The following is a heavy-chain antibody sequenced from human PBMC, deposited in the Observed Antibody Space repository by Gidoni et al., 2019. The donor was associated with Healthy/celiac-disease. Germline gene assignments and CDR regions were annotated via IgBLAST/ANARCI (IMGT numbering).Heavy chain of an antibody. J-gene: IGHJ4*02. V-gene: IGHV1-3*01. CDR1: GYTFTSYA. Sequence: QVQLVQSGAEVKKPGASVQDSCKASGYTFTSYAMHWVRQAPGQRLEWLGWINAGNGNTKYSKKFQGRVTITRDTSASTAYMELSSLRSEDTAVYYCARGISYDFWSGYPDYWGQGTLVTVSS. CDR3: ARGISYDFWSGYPDY. CDR2: INAGNGNT. D-gene: IGHD3-3*01.